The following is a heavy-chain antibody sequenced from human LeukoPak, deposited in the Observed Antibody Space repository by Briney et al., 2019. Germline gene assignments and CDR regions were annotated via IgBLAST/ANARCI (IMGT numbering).Heavy chain of an antibody. Sequence: GGSLRLSCAASGFTFSSYAMSWVRQAPGKGLAWVSGISGSGGSTYYADSVKGRFTISRDSSKNTLYLQMNSLRAEDTAVYYCAKGGDSMTWYFDLWGRGTLVTVSS. CDR3: AKGGDSMTWYFDL. CDR2: ISGSGGST. J-gene: IGHJ2*01. V-gene: IGHV3-23*01. D-gene: IGHD3-22*01. CDR1: GFTFSSYA.